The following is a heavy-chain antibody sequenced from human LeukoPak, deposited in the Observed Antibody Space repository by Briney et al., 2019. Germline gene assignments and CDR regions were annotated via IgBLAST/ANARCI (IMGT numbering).Heavy chain of an antibody. D-gene: IGHD2-2*02. CDR3: ATRTVPAAIHSAFDI. CDR2: YEPEDGET. V-gene: IGHV1-24*01. Sequence: ASVKVSCKSSGYTLSVLPIHWVRQAPGKGLECMGGYEPEDGETFYTQEFQGRVTMTEDISTDTAYMELSSLRSDDTAMYYCATRTVPAAIHSAFDIWGQGTMVTVSS. CDR1: GYTLSVLP. J-gene: IGHJ3*02.